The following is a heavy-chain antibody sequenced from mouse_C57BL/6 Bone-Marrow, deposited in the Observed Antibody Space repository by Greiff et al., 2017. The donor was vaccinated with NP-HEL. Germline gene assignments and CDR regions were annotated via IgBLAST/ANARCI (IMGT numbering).Heavy chain of an antibody. J-gene: IGHJ4*01. CDR3: ARIYYDYDEGDYYAMDY. CDR2: IDPSDSYT. CDR1: GYTFTSYW. Sequence: QVQLQQPGAELVRPGTSVKLSCKASGYTFTSYWMHWVKQRPGQGLEWIGVIDPSDSYTNYNQKFKGKATLTVDTSSSTAYMQLSSLTSEDSAVYYCARIYYDYDEGDYYAMDYWGQGISVTVSS. D-gene: IGHD2-4*01. V-gene: IGHV1-59*01.